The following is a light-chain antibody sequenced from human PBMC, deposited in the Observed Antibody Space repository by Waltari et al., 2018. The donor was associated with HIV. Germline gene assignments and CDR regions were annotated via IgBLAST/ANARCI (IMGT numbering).Light chain of an antibody. J-gene: IGKJ3*01. CDR1: QCSSSY. CDR2: ATS. V-gene: IGKV1-39*01. CDR3: QQRYSPPFT. Sequence: DIHMTRSPTSLSVSVGDSVTISCRASQCSSSYLKWYQQKPGQDPKVLIYATSRMQRGVPSRFSGSGSGTDCTLTISSLQPEDFATYYWQQRYSPPFTFGPGIKVDI.